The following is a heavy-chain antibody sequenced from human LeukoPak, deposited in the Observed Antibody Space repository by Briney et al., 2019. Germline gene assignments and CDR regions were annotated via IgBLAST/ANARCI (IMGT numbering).Heavy chain of an antibody. CDR3: ARDHPGPIDP. CDR2: IYYSGST. D-gene: IGHD1-14*01. V-gene: IGHV4-59*11. CDR1: GGSISSHY. J-gene: IGHJ5*02. Sequence: PSETLSLTCTVSGGSISSHYWSWIRQPPGKGLEWIGYIYYSGSTNYNPSLKSRVTISVDTSKNQFSVKLSSVTAADTAVYYCARDHPGPIDPWGQGTLVTVSS.